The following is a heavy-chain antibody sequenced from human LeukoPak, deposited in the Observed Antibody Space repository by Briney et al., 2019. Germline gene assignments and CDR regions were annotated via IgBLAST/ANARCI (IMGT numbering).Heavy chain of an antibody. V-gene: IGHV3-11*01. D-gene: IGHD2-21*02. J-gene: IGHJ4*02. CDR3: ARTARLLDY. Sequence: PGGSLRLSCAASGFSFSDHYMTWIRQAPGKGLEWLSYSSNSGGTTNYADSVKGRFTVSRDNAKNSLFLQMNSLRAEDTAVYYCARTARLLDYWGQGTLVTVSS. CDR2: SSNSGGTT. CDR1: GFSFSDHY.